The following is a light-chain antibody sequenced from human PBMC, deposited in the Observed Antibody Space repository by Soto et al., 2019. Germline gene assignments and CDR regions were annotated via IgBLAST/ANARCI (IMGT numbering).Light chain of an antibody. J-gene: IGKJ3*01. Sequence: DIPMTQSPSSLSASVGDRVSLSCRASRGIINYLNWYQQKPGKAPKLLIYAASSLQSGVPSRFSGSGSGTDFTLIISSLQPEDFATYYCQQSYGIPFTFGPGTKVDIK. CDR1: RGIINY. CDR2: AAS. V-gene: IGKV1-39*01. CDR3: QQSYGIPFT.